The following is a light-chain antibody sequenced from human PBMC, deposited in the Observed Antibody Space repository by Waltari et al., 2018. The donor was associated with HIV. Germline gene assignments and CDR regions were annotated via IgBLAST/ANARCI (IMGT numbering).Light chain of an antibody. V-gene: IGLV2-14*01. CDR1: SSDVGGYNY. CDR2: EVS. Sequence: QSALTQPASVSGSPGQSITISCTGTSSDVGGYNYVSWYQQHPGKAPKLMIYEVSNRPSGVSNRFSGSKFGNTASLTISGLQAEDEADYYCSSYTTSSTLGGVFGTGTKVTVL. J-gene: IGLJ1*01. CDR3: SSYTTSSTLGGV.